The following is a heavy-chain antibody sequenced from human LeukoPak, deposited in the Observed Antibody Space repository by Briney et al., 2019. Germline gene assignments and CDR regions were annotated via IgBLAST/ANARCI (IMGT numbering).Heavy chain of an antibody. CDR2: ISGSGGNT. CDR3: SSFSTTIDY. CDR1: GFTFSNYA. D-gene: IGHD1-1*01. Sequence: GGSLRLSCAASGFTFSNYAMNWVRQAPGKGLEWVSGISGSGGNTYYADSAKGRFTISRDSSKNTLYLQMNSLRAEDTAVYYCSSFSTTIDYWGQGTLVTVSS. V-gene: IGHV3-23*01. J-gene: IGHJ4*02.